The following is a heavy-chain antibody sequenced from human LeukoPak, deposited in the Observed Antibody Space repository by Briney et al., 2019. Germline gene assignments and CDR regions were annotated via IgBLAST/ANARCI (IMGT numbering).Heavy chain of an antibody. CDR1: GFTFTTYA. CDR2: ISGSGDST. V-gene: IGHV3-23*01. D-gene: IGHD3-3*01. CDR3: AKDKTYDDFWSGHDAFDI. J-gene: IGHJ3*02. Sequence: GGSLRLSCAASGFTFTTYAMSWVRQAPGKGLEWVSVISGSGDSTYYADSVKGRFTTSRDISKNTLYLQMKSLRAGDTAVYYCAKDKTYDDFWSGHDAFDIWGQGTMVTVSS.